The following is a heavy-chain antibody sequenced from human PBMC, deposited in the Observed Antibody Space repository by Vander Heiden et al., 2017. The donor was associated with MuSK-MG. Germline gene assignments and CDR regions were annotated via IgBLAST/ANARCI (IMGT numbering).Heavy chain of an antibody. V-gene: IGHV4-31*03. CDR3: ARWYYYDSSGNYFDY. D-gene: IGHD3-22*01. CDR1: GGSISSGGYY. J-gene: IGHJ4*02. CDR2: IYYSGST. Sequence: QVQLQESGPGLVKPSQTLSLTCTVPGGSISSGGYYWSGIRQHPGKGLEWIGYIYYSGSTYYNPSLKSRVTISVDTSKNQFSLKLSSVTAADTAVYYCARWYYYDSSGNYFDYWGQGTLVTVSS.